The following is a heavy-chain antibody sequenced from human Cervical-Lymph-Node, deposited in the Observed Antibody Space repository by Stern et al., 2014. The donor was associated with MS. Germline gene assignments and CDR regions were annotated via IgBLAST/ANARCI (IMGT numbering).Heavy chain of an antibody. CDR2: INWDDDR. CDR3: AHSSLSVGVSFDY. Sequence: QVTLKESGPTLVKPTQTLTLTCRVSGFSLSTVGEGVVWIRHPPGKGLEWLALINWDDDRPYSPSLKGRLTITKDTSKNLVVLKMTNMDPLDTATYYCAHSSLSVGVSFDYWGQGSLITVSS. D-gene: IGHD3-10*01. V-gene: IGHV2-5*02. CDR1: GFSLSTVGEG. J-gene: IGHJ4*02.